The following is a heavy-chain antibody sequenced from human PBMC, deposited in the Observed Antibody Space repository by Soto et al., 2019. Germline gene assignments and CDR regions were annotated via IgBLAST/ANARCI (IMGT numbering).Heavy chain of an antibody. CDR2: ISASSSSI. V-gene: IGHV3-21*01. D-gene: IGHD1-20*01. CDR1: GFNFITFS. CDR3: VRDAYNRDDLDI. J-gene: IGHJ3*02. Sequence: DVQLVESGGGLVKPGGSLRLSCAASGFNFITFSMNWVRQAPGKGLEWVSSISASSSSIYYAESVKGRFTVSRDNAKNSLYLQMNSLTAEDTALYYCVRDAYNRDDLDIWGQGTTVTVSS.